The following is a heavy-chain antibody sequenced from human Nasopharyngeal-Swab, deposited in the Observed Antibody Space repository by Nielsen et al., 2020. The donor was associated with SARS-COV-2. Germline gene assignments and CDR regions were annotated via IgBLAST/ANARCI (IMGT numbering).Heavy chain of an antibody. D-gene: IGHD1-1*01. J-gene: IGHJ6*03. V-gene: IGHV4-34*01. CDR2: INHSGST. CDR1: GGSFSGYY. Sequence: SETLSLTCAVYGGSFSGYYWSWIRQPPGKGLEWMGEINHSGSTNYNPSLKSRVTISVDTSKNQFSLKLSFVTAADTAVYYCARGAERDYYYYYYMDVWGKGTTVTVSS. CDR3: ARGAERDYYYYYYMDV.